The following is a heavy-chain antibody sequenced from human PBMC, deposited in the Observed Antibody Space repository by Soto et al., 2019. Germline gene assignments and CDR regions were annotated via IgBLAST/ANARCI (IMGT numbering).Heavy chain of an antibody. CDR2: INPNSGGT. J-gene: IGHJ6*02. CDR1: GYTFTGYY. D-gene: IGHD3-10*01. V-gene: IGHV1-2*02. Sequence: ASVKVSCKASGYTFTGYYMHWVRQAPGQGLEWMGWINPNSGGTNYAQKFQGRVTMTRDTSISTAYMELSSLRAEDTAVYYCAKDLGSGSYGNYYGMDVWGQGTTVTVSS. CDR3: AKDLGSGSYGNYYGMDV.